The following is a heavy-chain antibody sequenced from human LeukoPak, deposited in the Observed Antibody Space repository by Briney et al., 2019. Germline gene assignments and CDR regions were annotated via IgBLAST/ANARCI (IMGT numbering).Heavy chain of an antibody. Sequence: GGSLRLSCAASGFTFDDYAMHWVRQAPGKGLEWVSGISWNSGSIGYADSVKGRFTISRDNSKNTLYLQMNSLRVEDTAVYYCAKIATDGSYFQHWGQGTLVTVSS. V-gene: IGHV3-9*01. CDR3: AKIATDGSYFQH. J-gene: IGHJ1*01. CDR2: ISWNSGSI. D-gene: IGHD6-13*01. CDR1: GFTFDDYA.